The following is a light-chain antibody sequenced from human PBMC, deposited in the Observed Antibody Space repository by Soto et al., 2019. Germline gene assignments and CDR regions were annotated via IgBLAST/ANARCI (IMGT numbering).Light chain of an antibody. J-gene: IGKJ1*01. V-gene: IGKV3-15*01. CDR1: QSLGID. CDR3: QQYYNWPRT. Sequence: EIVMTQSPGTLSLSPGDTATLSCRASQSLGIDLAWYQQKPGQAPRLLIFGASARPTGIPARISGSGSGTEFTLTISSLRSEDFAVYFCQQYYNWPRTFGQGTKVDIK. CDR2: GAS.